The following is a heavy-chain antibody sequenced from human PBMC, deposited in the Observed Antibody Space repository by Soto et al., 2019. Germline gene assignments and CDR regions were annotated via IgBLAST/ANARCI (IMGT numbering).Heavy chain of an antibody. D-gene: IGHD5-18*01. Sequence: GGSLRLSCAASGFTFSSYGMHWVRQAPGKGLEWVAVISYDGSNKYYADSVKGRFTISRDNSKNTLYLQMNSLRAEDTAVYYCAKDSLAGAERGYSYGFRYGMDVWGQGTTVTVSS. CDR1: GFTFSSYG. CDR2: ISYDGSNK. V-gene: IGHV3-30*18. J-gene: IGHJ6*02. CDR3: AKDSLAGAERGYSYGFRYGMDV.